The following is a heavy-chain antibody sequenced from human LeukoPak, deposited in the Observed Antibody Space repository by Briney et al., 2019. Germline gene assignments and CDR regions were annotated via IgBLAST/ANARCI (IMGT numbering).Heavy chain of an antibody. D-gene: IGHD3-16*01. Sequence: SETLSFTCTVSGGSISSGSYYWSWIRQPAGKGLEWIGRIYTSGSTNYNPSLKSRVTISVDTSKNQFSLKLSSVTAADTAVYYCASLGRRDAFDIWGQGTMVTVSS. J-gene: IGHJ3*02. V-gene: IGHV4-61*02. CDR1: GGSISSGSYY. CDR3: ASLGRRDAFDI. CDR2: IYTSGST.